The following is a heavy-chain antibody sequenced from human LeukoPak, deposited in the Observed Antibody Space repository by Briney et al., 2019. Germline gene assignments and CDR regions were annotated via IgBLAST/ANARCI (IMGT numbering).Heavy chain of an antibody. J-gene: IGHJ4*02. CDR2: IYPGDSDT. D-gene: IGHD6-19*01. CDR1: GYSFNTYW. Sequence: GESLKISCKGSGYSFNTYWIAWVRQMPGKGLEWMGIIYPGDSDTRYSPSFQGQVTISADKSISTAYLQWSSLKASDTAMYYCARSAVAGTDYFDYWGQGTLVTVSS. V-gene: IGHV5-51*01. CDR3: ARSAVAGTDYFDY.